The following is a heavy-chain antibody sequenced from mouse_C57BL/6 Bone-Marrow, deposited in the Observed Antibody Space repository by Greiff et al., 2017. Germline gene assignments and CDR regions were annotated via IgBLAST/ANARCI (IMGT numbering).Heavy chain of an antibody. V-gene: IGHV1-81*01. D-gene: IGHD1-1*01. Sequence: QVQLQQSGAELARPGASVKLSCKASGYTFTSYGISWVKQRTGQGLEWIGEIYPRSGNTYYNEKFKGKATLTADNSSSTAFMELRSLTSGDSAVYFCANYYGSSYCYWYFDVWGTGTTVTVSS. CDR1: GYTFTSYG. J-gene: IGHJ1*03. CDR2: IYPRSGNT. CDR3: ANYYGSSYCYWYFDV.